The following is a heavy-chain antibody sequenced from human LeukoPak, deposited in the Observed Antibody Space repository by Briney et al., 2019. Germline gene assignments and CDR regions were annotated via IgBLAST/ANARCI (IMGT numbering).Heavy chain of an antibody. Sequence: GGSLRLSCAASGFTFSSYWMSWVRQAPGKGLEWVANIKQDGSEKYYVDSVKGRFTISRDNAKNSLYLQMNSLRAEDTAVYYCARLQGWFGESHDAFDIWGQGTMVTVSS. CDR2: IKQDGSEK. J-gene: IGHJ3*02. CDR1: GFTFSSYW. CDR3: ARLQGWFGESHDAFDI. D-gene: IGHD3-10*01. V-gene: IGHV3-7*04.